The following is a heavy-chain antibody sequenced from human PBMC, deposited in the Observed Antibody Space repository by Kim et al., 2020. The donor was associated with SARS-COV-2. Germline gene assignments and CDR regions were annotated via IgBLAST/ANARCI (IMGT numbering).Heavy chain of an antibody. V-gene: IGHV4-59*01. D-gene: IGHD2-2*01. CDR3: ARANIVHCSSTSCFYYYGMDV. CDR2: IYYSGSP. Sequence: SETLSLTCTVSGGSISSYYWSWIRQPPGKGLEWIGYIYYSGSPNYNPSLKSRVTIAVDTSKNQFSLKLSSVTAADPAVYYCARANIVHCSSTSCFYYYGMDVWGQGTTVTVSS. CDR1: GGSISSYY. J-gene: IGHJ6*02.